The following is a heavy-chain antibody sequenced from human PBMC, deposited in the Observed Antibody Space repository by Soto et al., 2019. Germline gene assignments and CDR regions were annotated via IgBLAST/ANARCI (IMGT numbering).Heavy chain of an antibody. V-gene: IGHV1-46*01. CDR2: FNPYTGGT. CDR1: GYTFTTYY. D-gene: IGHD1-1*01. Sequence: QGQLVQSGAEVKKPGASVKVSCKASGYTFTTYYIHWMRQAPGQGLEWMGMFNPYTGGTRYAHKFQGRVTMTGYTSTSTGYMELSRLRSDDTAVYYCASLLGEIGTAFDPWGQGTLVTVSS. J-gene: IGHJ5*02. CDR3: ASLLGEIGTAFDP.